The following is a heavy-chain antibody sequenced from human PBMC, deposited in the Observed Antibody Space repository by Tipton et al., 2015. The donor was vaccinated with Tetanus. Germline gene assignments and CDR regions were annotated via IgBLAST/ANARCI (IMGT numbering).Heavy chain of an antibody. CDR2: IDAPGIT. Sequence: TLSLTCTVSGGSITSNYWTWIRQTAGKGLEWIGRIDAPGITNYNPSLKSRVSMSVDTSKNQFSLRLSSVTAADTAVYYCARVRRREPPMRDSWSHRSLVSVSS. V-gene: IGHV4-4*07. CDR3: ARVRRREPPMRDS. CDR1: GGSITSNY. D-gene: IGHD1-26*01. J-gene: IGHJ4*01.